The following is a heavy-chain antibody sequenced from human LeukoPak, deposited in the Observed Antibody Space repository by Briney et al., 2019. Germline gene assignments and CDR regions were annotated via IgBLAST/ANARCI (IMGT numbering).Heavy chain of an antibody. CDR3: ARVVFPYYYYYGMDV. J-gene: IGHJ6*02. CDR2: INPNSGGT. V-gene: IGHV1-2*02. Sequence: GASVKVSCKASGYTFTGYYMHWVRQAPGQGLEWMGWINPNSGGTNYAQKFQGRVTMTRDTSISTAYMELSSLRSEDTAVYYCARVVFPYYYYYGMDVWGQGTTVTVSS. D-gene: IGHD2-21*01. CDR1: GYTFTGYY.